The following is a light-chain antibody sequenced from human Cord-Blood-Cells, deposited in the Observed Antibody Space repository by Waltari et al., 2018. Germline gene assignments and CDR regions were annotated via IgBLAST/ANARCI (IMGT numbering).Light chain of an antibody. Sequence: SSELTQDLAVSVSLGQTVRTTCQGDSLRSYYASWYQQKPGQAPVLVIYGKNNRPSGIPDRFSGSSSGNTASLTITGAQAEDEADYYCNSRDSSGNHLVFGGGTKLTVL. CDR3: NSRDSSGNHLV. J-gene: IGLJ3*02. CDR1: SLRSYY. CDR2: GKN. V-gene: IGLV3-19*01.